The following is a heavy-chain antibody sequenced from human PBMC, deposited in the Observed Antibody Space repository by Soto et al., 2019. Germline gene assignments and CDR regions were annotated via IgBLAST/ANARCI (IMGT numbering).Heavy chain of an antibody. V-gene: IGHV4-59*08. D-gene: IGHD1-26*01. Sequence: PSETLSLTCTVSGGSISSYYWSWIRQPPGKGLEWIGYIYYSGSTNYNPSLKSRVTISVDTSKNQFSLKLSSVTAADTAVYYCARSIVGAPFDPWGQGTLVTVSS. CDR1: GGSISSYY. CDR3: ARSIVGAPFDP. J-gene: IGHJ5*02. CDR2: IYYSGST.